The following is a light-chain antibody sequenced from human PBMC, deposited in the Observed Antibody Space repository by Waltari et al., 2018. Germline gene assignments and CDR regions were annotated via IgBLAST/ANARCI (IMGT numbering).Light chain of an antibody. CDR3: CAFAGRGFYV. Sequence: SALTQPASVSGSPGPSITISCTDISSAVGRYPLLSWSQRNPGGAPNLLLYEVSKRPSGVSTRFSGSKSGKTASLTISGLQAEDEAEYYCCAFAGRGFYVFGTGTRVTVL. J-gene: IGLJ1*01. CDR1: SSAVGRYPL. CDR2: EVS. V-gene: IGLV2-23*02.